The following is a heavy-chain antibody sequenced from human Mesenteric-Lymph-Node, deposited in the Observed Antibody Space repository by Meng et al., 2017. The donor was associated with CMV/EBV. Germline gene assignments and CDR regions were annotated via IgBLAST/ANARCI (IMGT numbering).Heavy chain of an antibody. CDR3: ARELGGSSSLDN. CDR1: GGSISSYY. J-gene: IGHJ4*02. CDR2: IYYSGST. V-gene: IGHV4-59*12. Sequence: SETLSLTCTVSGGSISSYYWSWIRQPPGKGLEWIGYIYYSGSTNYSPSLKSRVTISVDTSKNLSSLKLNSVTAADTAVYYCARELGGSSSLDNWGQGTLVTVSS. D-gene: IGHD1-26*01.